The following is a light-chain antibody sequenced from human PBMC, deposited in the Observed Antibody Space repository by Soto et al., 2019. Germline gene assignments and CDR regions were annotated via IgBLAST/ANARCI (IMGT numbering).Light chain of an antibody. CDR1: QSVSSY. V-gene: IGKV3-11*01. CDR2: DAS. J-gene: IGKJ5*01. Sequence: EVVLTQSPATLSLSPGERATLSCRASQSVSSYLAWYQQKPGQAPRLLIYDASNRATGIPARFSGSGSGTDFTLTISSLEPEDSATYYCQQSYSTPLTFGQGTRLEIK. CDR3: QQSYSTPLT.